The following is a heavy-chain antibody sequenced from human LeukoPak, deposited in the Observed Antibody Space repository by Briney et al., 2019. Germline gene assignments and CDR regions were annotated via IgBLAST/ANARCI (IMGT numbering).Heavy chain of an antibody. CDR2: ISGSGGDT. CDR1: GFTFSNFL. CDR3: AKKGATTGDFDY. J-gene: IGHJ4*02. D-gene: IGHD1-26*01. V-gene: IGHV3-23*01. Sequence: GGSLRLSCAASGFTFSNFLMTWVRQAPGKGPEWVSAISGSGGDTYYADSVKGRFTISRDNSKNTLYMQMNSLRAEDTAVYYCAKKGATTGDFDYWGQGTLVTVSS.